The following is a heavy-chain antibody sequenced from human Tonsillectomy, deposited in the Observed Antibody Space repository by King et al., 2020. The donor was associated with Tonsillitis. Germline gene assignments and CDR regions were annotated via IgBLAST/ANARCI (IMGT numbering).Heavy chain of an antibody. CDR2: ITTYNGNT. CDR3: ARDLYYYYGSGSSDYYYMDV. CDR1: GYSFTNYG. D-gene: IGHD3-10*01. Sequence: QVQLVESGAEVKKPGASVKVSCKASGYSFTNYGISWVRQAPGQGLEWMGWITTYNGNTNYAQKLQGRVIMTTDTSTSTAYMELRSLRSDDTAVYYCARDLYYYYGSGSSDYYYMDVWGKGTTVTVSS. V-gene: IGHV1-18*01. J-gene: IGHJ6*03.